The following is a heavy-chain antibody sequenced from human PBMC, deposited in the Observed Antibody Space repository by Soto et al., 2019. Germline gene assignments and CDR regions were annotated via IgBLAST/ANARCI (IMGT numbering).Heavy chain of an antibody. J-gene: IGHJ5*02. V-gene: IGHV4-59*01. CDR1: CGSISSYY. CDR3: ASLAVLGWFNP. Sequence: SETLSLTCTVSCGSISSYYWSWIRQPPGKGLEWIGYIYYSGGTNYNPSLKSRVTISVDTSKNQFSLKLRSVTAADTAVYYCASLAVLGWFNPWGQGTLVNVSS. CDR2: IYYSGGT. D-gene: IGHD6-19*01.